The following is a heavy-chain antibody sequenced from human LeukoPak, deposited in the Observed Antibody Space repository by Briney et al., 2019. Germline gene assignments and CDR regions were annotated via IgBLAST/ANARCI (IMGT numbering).Heavy chain of an antibody. CDR1: GGSFSGYY. CDR2: INHSGST. CDR3: ARIGTDYGGNSYFDY. V-gene: IGHV4-34*01. D-gene: IGHD4-23*01. J-gene: IGHJ4*02. Sequence: SETLSLTCAVYGGSFSGYYWSWIRQPPGKGLEWIGEINHSGSTNYNPSLKSRVTISVDTSKNQFSLKLSSVTAADTAVYYCARIGTDYGGNSYFDYWGQGTLVTVSS.